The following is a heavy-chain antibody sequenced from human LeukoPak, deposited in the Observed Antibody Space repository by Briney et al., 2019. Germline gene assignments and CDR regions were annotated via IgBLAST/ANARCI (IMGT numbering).Heavy chain of an antibody. CDR2: INPSGGST. Sequence: ASVKVSCKASGYTFTSYYMHWVRQTPGQGLEWIGIINPSGGSTSYAQKFQGRVTMTRDMSTSTVYMELSSLRSEDTAVYYCARRANEVVVPAAIWTYYYMDVWGKGTTVTVSS. CDR1: GYTFTSYY. J-gene: IGHJ6*03. V-gene: IGHV1-46*01. D-gene: IGHD2-2*01. CDR3: ARRANEVVVPAAIWTYYYMDV.